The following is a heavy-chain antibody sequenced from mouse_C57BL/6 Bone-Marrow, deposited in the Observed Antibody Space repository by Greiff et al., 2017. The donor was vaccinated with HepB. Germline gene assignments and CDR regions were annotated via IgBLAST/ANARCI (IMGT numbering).Heavy chain of an antibody. V-gene: IGHV1-82*01. J-gene: IGHJ1*03. D-gene: IGHD4-1*01. CDR1: GYAFSSSW. CDR3: ARRKLGRDWYFDV. CDR2: IYPGDGDT. Sequence: QVQLQQSGPELVKPGASVKISCKASGYAFSSSWMNWVKQRPGKGLEWIGRIYPGDGDTNYNGKFKGKATLTADKSSSTAYMQLSSLTSEDSAVYFCARRKLGRDWYFDVWGTGTTVTVSS.